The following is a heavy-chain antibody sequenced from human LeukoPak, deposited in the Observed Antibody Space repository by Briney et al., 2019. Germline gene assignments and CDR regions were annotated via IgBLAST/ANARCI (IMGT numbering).Heavy chain of an antibody. CDR1: GGSISSFY. CDR2: IYTSGST. CDR3: ARHSSSSWVLDY. V-gene: IGHV4-4*09. D-gene: IGHD6-6*01. J-gene: IGHJ4*02. Sequence: PSETLSLTCTVSGGSISSFYWSWIRQPPGKGLEWIGDIYTSGSTNYNPSLKSRVTLSVDTSKNQFSLKLSSVTAAGTAVYYCARHSSSSWVLDYWGLGTLVTVSS.